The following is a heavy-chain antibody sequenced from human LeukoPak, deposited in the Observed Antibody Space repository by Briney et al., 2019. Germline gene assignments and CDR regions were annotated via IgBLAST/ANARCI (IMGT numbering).Heavy chain of an antibody. J-gene: IGHJ4*02. Sequence: PGGSLRLSCAASGFTFSDFYMGWIRQAPGKGLEWVSHISSGGSTIFYADSVKGRFAISRDNAKNSLYLQMNSLRAEDTAFYYCVREYPYYYASGRPHWGQGTLVTVSS. D-gene: IGHD3-10*01. V-gene: IGHV3-11*01. CDR1: GFTFSDFY. CDR2: ISSGGSTI. CDR3: VREYPYYYASGRPH.